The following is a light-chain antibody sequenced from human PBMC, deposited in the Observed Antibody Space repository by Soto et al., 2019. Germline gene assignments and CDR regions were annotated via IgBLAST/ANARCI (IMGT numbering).Light chain of an antibody. CDR3: KKYGNFWT. CDR2: GAS. V-gene: IGKV3-20*01. CDR1: QNVSSNL. Sequence: ETVLPRSPGTLSLSPVERSDLSCIASQNVSSNLLVWSQQHPGQAPRLLIYGASSRATGIPDRFSGSGSGTDFSLTIRRLEPDDFAVYYCKKYGNFWTCGQGPTVAIK. J-gene: IGKJ1*01.